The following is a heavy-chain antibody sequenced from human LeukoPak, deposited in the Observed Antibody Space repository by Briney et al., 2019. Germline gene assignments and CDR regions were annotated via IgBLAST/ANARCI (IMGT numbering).Heavy chain of an antibody. D-gene: IGHD2-2*01. J-gene: IGHJ6*03. CDR2: IDHSGST. Sequence: SETLSLTCAVYGESFSGYHWTWIRQPPGKGPEWIGKIDHSGSTNYNPSLKSRVTISVATPKNQISLDLSSVTAADTAVYYCARGRYCNSTNCPYVGGSYYMDVWGKGTTVTVSS. CDR1: GESFSGYH. V-gene: IGHV4-34*01. CDR3: ARGRYCNSTNCPYVGGSYYMDV.